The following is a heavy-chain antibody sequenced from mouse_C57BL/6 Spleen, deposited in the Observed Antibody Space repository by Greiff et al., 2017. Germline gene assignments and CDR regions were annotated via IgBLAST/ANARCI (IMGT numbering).Heavy chain of an antibody. D-gene: IGHD2-4*01. CDR3: ARRDYDYEGAY. V-gene: IGHV1-26*01. Sequence: VQLQQSGPELVKPGASVKISCKASGYTFTDYYMNWVKQSHGKSLEWIGDINPNNGGTSYNQKFKGKATLTVDKSSSTAYMELRSLTSEDSAVYYCARRDYDYEGAYWGQGTLVTVSA. CDR2: INPNNGGT. J-gene: IGHJ3*01. CDR1: GYTFTDYY.